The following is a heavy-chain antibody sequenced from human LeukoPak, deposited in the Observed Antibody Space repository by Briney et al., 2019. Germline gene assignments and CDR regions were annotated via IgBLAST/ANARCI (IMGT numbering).Heavy chain of an antibody. CDR2: IIPIFGTA. CDR3: ASPTSAYYGSGYYFDY. V-gene: IGHV1-69*13. J-gene: IGHJ4*02. CDR1: GGTFSSYA. Sequence: ASVKVSCKASGGTFSSYAISWVRQAPGQGFEWMGGIIPIFGTANYAQRFQGRVTITADESTSTAYMELSSLRSEDTAVYYCASPTSAYYGSGYYFDYWGQGTLVTVSS. D-gene: IGHD3-10*01.